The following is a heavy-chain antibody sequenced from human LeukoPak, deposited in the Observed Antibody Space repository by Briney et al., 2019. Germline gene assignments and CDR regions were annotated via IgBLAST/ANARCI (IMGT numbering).Heavy chain of an antibody. D-gene: IGHD2-2*01. CDR1: GGTFSSYA. CDR3: ARDSLGYCSSTSCSQNNWFDP. V-gene: IGHV1-69*13. J-gene: IGHJ5*02. CDR2: IIPIFGTA. Sequence: GASVKVSCKASGGTFSSYAISWVRQAPGQGLEWMGGIIPIFGTANYAQKFQGRVTITADESTSTAYMELSSLRSEDTAVYYCARDSLGYCSSTSCSQNNWFDPWGQGTLVTVSS.